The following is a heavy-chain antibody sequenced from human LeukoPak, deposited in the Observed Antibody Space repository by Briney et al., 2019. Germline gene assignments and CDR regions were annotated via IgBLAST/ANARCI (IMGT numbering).Heavy chain of an antibody. D-gene: IGHD4/OR15-4a*01. J-gene: IGHJ4*02. V-gene: IGHV4-59*11. Sequence: SETLSLTCTVSDGSISSHYWSRIRQPPGKGLEWIGYIYYSGSTNYNPSLKSRVTISVDTSKNQFSLKLSSATAADTAVYYCARGGAPLFDYWGQGTLVTVSS. CDR3: ARGGAPLFDY. CDR2: IYYSGST. CDR1: DGSISSHY.